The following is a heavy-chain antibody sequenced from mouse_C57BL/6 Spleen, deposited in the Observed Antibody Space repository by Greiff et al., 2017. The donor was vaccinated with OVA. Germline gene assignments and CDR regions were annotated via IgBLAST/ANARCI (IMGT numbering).Heavy chain of an antibody. CDR1: GFNIKDYY. Sequence: EVQLQQSGAELVRPGASVKLSCTASGFNIKDYYMHWVKQRPEQGLEWIGRIDPEDGDTEYAPKFQGKATMTADTSSNTAYLQLSSLTSEDTAVYYCISTVSSYEGYFDVWGTGTTVTVSS. D-gene: IGHD1-1*01. CDR2: IDPEDGDT. J-gene: IGHJ1*03. CDR3: ISTVSSYEGYFDV. V-gene: IGHV14-1*01.